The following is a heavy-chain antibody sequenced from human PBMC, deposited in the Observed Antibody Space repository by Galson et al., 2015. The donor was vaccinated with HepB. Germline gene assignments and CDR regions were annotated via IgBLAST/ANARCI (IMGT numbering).Heavy chain of an antibody. CDR2: VDPNNGVT. Sequence: SVKVSCKASGYTFIGYHIHWVRQAPGQGLGWMGHVDPNNGVTNYAQKFHGRITVRRDTSINTVYMELNSLISDDTAVYYCARDLDYGGVYGSTWYFDYWGQGTLVTVSS. D-gene: IGHD4-23*01. CDR1: GYTFIGYH. CDR3: ARDLDYGGVYGSTWYFDY. J-gene: IGHJ4*02. V-gene: IGHV1-2*06.